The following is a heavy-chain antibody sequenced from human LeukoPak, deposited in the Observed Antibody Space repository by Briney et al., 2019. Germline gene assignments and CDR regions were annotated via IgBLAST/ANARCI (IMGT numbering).Heavy chain of an antibody. CDR3: ARIWFGELFGGAFDI. D-gene: IGHD3-10*01. Sequence: SGPTLVKPTQTLTLTCTFSGFPLSTSGVGVGWIRQPPGKALEWLALIYWDDDKRYSPSLKSRLTITKDTSKNQVVLTMTNMDPVDTATYYCARIWFGELFGGAFDIWGQGTMVTVSS. CDR1: GFPLSTSGVG. CDR2: IYWDDDK. V-gene: IGHV2-5*02. J-gene: IGHJ3*02.